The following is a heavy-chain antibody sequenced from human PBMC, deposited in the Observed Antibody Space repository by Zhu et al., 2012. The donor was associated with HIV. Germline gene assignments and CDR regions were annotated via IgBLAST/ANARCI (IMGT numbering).Heavy chain of an antibody. Sequence: QVQLQESGPGLVRPSQTLSLTCTVSGGSISSGDYYWNWIRQSPGKGLEWIGYISYTRSTYYSPSLKSRVTMSVDTSNNRFSLRLTSVTPADTAVYHCARGARVVRGVSGAFDLWGQGTSGHRLF. CDR2: ISYTRST. CDR3: ARGARVVRGVSGAFDL. J-gene: IGHJ3*01. D-gene: IGHD3-10*02. CDR1: GGSISSGDYY. V-gene: IGHV4-61*03.